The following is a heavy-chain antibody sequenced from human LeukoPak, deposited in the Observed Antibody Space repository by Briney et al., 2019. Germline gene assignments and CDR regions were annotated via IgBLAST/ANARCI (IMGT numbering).Heavy chain of an antibody. CDR2: ISGSGGST. Sequence: PGGSLRLSCGASGFTFSSYAMSWVRQAPGKGLEWVSAISGSGGSTYYADSVKGRFTISRDNSKNTLYLQMNSLRAEHTAVYYCAKVLVSYFDYWGQGTLVTVSS. J-gene: IGHJ4*02. CDR3: AKVLVSYFDY. CDR1: GFTFSSYA. D-gene: IGHD3-22*01. V-gene: IGHV3-23*01.